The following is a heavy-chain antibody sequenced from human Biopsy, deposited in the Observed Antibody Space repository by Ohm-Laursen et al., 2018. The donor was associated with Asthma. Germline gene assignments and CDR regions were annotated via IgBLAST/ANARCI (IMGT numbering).Heavy chain of an antibody. CDR1: CSTFNSAG. D-gene: IGHD3-10*01. Sequence: ASVTVSCKISCSTFNSAGITWVRQAPGQGLEWMGWISVYNGNTKVAQKLQDRVTMITDTSTSTAYMELRSLRSDDTAVYFCARAVDYSHYYGIDVWGQGTTVTVS. CDR2: ISVYNGNT. J-gene: IGHJ6*02. CDR3: ARAVDYSHYYGIDV. V-gene: IGHV1-18*01.